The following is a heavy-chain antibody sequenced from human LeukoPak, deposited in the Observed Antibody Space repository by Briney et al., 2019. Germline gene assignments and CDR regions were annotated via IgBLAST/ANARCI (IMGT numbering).Heavy chain of an antibody. V-gene: IGHV4-34*01. Sequence: PSETLSLTRAVYAGSFSSYYWSWIRQPAGKGLEWIGEINHSGSTNYNPSLKSRVTMSVDTSKNHFSLKLTSVTAADTAVYYCARGGEPVPYGYWGQRTLVTVSS. CDR3: ARGGEPVPYGY. J-gene: IGHJ4*02. CDR1: AGSFSSYY. CDR2: INHSGST. D-gene: IGHD4-17*01.